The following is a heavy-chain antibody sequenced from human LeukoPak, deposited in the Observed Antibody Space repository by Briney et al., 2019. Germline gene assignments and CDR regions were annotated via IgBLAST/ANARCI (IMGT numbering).Heavy chain of an antibody. Sequence: PGGSLRLSCAASGFTFSSYGMHWVRQAPGKGLEWVSAIRVSGGPTYYADSVKGRFTISRDNSKNTVYLQMNSLRAEDTAVYYCTKARGGFGVDTIDCWGQGTLVTVSS. CDR1: GFTFSSYG. CDR2: IRVSGGPT. J-gene: IGHJ4*02. CDR3: TKARGGFGVDTIDC. D-gene: IGHD3-3*01. V-gene: IGHV3-23*01.